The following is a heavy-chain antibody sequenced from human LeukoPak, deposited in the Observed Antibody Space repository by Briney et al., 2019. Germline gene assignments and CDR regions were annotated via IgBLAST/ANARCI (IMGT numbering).Heavy chain of an antibody. V-gene: IGHV4-4*07. CDR2: IYTSGNT. CDR1: GGSIINYY. Sequence: PSETLSPTCTVSGGSIINYYWTWIRQPAGKGLEWIGRIYTSGNTNYNPSLNSRVTMSVDTSKNQFSLKLDSLTAADTAVYYCARDDPSVWCGGSRCYYYGMDVWGQGTTVTVSS. D-gene: IGHD2-21*01. CDR3: ARDDPSVWCGGSRCYYYGMDV. J-gene: IGHJ6*02.